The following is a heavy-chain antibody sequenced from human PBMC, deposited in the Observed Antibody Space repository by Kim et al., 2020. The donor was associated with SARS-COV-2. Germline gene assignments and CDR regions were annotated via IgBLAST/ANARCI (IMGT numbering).Heavy chain of an antibody. D-gene: IGHD2-15*01. CDR2: ISVDGSHR. V-gene: IGHV3-30*04. CDR3: ASQILTGY. CDR1: GFIFSNYL. Sequence: GGSLRLSCAASGFIFSNYLMHWVRQAPGMGLEWVAVISVDGSHRFYADSVKGRFTISRDNSKNTVYLQMNSLRVDDTAVYYCASQILTGYWGQGTLVTVSS. J-gene: IGHJ4*02.